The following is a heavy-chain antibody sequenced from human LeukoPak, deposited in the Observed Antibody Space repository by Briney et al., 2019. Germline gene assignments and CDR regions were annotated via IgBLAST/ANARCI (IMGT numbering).Heavy chain of an antibody. CDR2: IYTSGST. Sequence: PSETLSLTCTVSGGPINSYYWSWIRQPAGKGLEWIGRIYTSGSTNYNPSLKSRVTLSVDTSKNQFSLKLSSVTAADTAVYYCARDLLHDYADSTGYWGQGTLVTVSS. J-gene: IGHJ4*02. D-gene: IGHD4-17*01. V-gene: IGHV4-4*07. CDR3: ARDLLHDYADSTGY. CDR1: GGPINSYY.